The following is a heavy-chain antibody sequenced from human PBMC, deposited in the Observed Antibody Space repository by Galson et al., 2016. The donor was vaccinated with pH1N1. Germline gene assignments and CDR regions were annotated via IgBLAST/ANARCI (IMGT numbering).Heavy chain of an antibody. J-gene: IGHJ4*02. Sequence: QSGAEVKKPGESLKISCKGSGYSFATYWVGWVRQMPGKGLEWVGIIYPSDSDTRYNPSFRGRVTISVDKSINTAYLQWSSLKASDAAMYYCARHEGDFVGSLYFDYWGQGALITVSS. D-gene: IGHD2-21*02. V-gene: IGHV5-51*01. CDR2: IYPSDSDT. CDR3: ARHEGDFVGSLYFDY. CDR1: GYSFATYW.